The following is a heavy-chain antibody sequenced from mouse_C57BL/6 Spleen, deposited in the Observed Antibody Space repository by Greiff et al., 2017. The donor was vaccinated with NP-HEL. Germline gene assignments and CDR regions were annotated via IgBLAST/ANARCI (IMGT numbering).Heavy chain of an antibody. V-gene: IGHV1-81*01. CDR1: GYTFTSYG. CDR2: IYPRSGNT. J-gene: IGHJ2*01. D-gene: IGHD1-1*01. Sequence: QVQLQQSGAELARPGASVKLSCKASGYTFTSYGISWVKQRTGQGLEWIGEIYPRSGNTYYNEKFKGKATLTADKSSSTAYMELRSLTSEDSAVYFCARGDYYGSSPLFDYWGQGTTLTVSS. CDR3: ARGDYYGSSPLFDY.